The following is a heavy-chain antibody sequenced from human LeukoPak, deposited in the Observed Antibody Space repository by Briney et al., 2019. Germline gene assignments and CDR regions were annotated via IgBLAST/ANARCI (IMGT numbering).Heavy chain of an antibody. Sequence: PVKVSCKASGGTFSSYAISWVRQAPGQGLEWMGGIIPIFGTANYAQKFQGRVTITADESTSTAYMELSSLRSEDTAVYYCAREMGQQLEIGAFDIWGQGTMVTVSS. V-gene: IGHV1-69*13. CDR2: IIPIFGTA. CDR1: GGTFSSYA. CDR3: AREMGQQLEIGAFDI. J-gene: IGHJ3*02. D-gene: IGHD6-13*01.